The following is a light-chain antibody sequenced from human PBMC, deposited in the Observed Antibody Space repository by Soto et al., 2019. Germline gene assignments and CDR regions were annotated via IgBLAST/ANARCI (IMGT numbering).Light chain of an antibody. V-gene: IGKV1-5*03. CDR3: QQYNSYWT. Sequence: DIQTTQSPSTPSGSVGDRVSITCRASQTISSWLAWYQQKPGKAPKLLIYKASTLKSGVPSRFSGSGSGTEFTLTISSLQPDDFATYYCQQYNSYWTFGQGTKVDI. CDR2: KAS. CDR1: QTISSW. J-gene: IGKJ1*01.